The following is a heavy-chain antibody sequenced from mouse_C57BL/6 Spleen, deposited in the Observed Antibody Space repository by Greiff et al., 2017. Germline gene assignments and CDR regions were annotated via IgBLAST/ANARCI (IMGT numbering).Heavy chain of an antibody. V-gene: IGHV1-53*01. CDR3: ALITTVVATGYYAMDY. CDR1: GYTFTSYW. J-gene: IGHJ4*01. Sequence: QVQLQQPGTELVKPGASVKLSCKASGYTFTSYWMHWVKQRPGQGLEWIGNINPSNGGTNYNAKFKSKATLTVDKSSSTAYMQLSSLTSEDSAVYYCALITTVVATGYYAMDYWGQGTSVTVSS. D-gene: IGHD1-1*01. CDR2: INPSNGGT.